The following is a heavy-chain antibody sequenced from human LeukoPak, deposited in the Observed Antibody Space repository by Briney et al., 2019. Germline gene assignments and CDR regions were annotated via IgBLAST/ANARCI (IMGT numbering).Heavy chain of an antibody. D-gene: IGHD7-27*01. CDR2: LNPNSGNA. Sequence: ASVKVSCKASGYIFTTYDIGWVRQATGQGLEWMGWLNPNSGNAGYAQKFQGRVTISRNTSISTAYMELSSLRSDYTAIYYCARRKFLGWFDPWGQGTLVTVSS. V-gene: IGHV1-8*03. CDR1: GYIFTTYD. J-gene: IGHJ5*02. CDR3: ARRKFLGWFDP.